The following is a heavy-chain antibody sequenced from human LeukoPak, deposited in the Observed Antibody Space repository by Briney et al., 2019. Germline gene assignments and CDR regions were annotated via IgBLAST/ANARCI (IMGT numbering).Heavy chain of an antibody. J-gene: IGHJ5*02. CDR1: GYTFTGYY. Sequence: ASVKVSCKASGYTFTGYYMHWVRQAPGQGLEWMGWINPNSGGTNYAQKFQGRVTMTRDTSISTAYMELSRLGSDDTAVYYCAREIVVVPAAISWFDPWGQGTLVTVSS. D-gene: IGHD2-2*02. CDR3: AREIVVVPAAISWFDP. CDR2: INPNSGGT. V-gene: IGHV1-2*02.